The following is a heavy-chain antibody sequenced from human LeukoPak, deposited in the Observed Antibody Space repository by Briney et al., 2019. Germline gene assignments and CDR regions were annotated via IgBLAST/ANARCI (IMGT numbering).Heavy chain of an antibody. CDR1: GGSFSGYY. CDR3: ARRMAYDSSGYYSGAFDI. J-gene: IGHJ3*02. CDR2: INHSGST. D-gene: IGHD3-22*01. V-gene: IGHV4-34*01. Sequence: SETLSLTCAVYGGSFSGYYWSWIRQPPGKGLEWIGEINHSGSTNYNPSLKSRVTISVDTSKNQFSLKLSSVTAADTAVYYCARRMAYDSSGYYSGAFDIWGQGTMVTASS.